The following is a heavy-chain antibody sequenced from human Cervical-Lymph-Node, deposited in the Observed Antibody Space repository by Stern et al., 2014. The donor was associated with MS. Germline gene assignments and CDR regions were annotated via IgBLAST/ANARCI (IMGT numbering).Heavy chain of an antibody. CDR3: AKDRLPFGFLVPMDV. CDR1: GFTFSSYG. V-gene: IGHV3-30*18. J-gene: IGHJ6*02. CDR2: ISYDGSNK. D-gene: IGHD3-3*01. Sequence: VQLVESGGGVVQPGRSLRLSCAASGFTFSSYGMHWVRQAPGKGLEWVAVISYDGSNKYYADSVKGRFTISRDNSKNTLYLQMNSLRAEDTAVYYCAKDRLPFGFLVPMDVWGQGTTVTVSS.